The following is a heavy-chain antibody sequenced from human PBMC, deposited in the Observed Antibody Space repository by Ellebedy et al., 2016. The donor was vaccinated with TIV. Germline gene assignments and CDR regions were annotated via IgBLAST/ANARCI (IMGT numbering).Heavy chain of an antibody. V-gene: IGHV3-23*01. Sequence: PWGSLRLSCAASGFAFSNRAMSWVRQAPGKGLEWVSAIGDSGSGTFYADTVKGRFTISRDNSKNTLYLQMNRLRAEDTALYYCAKDRGGPGDVFEYWGQGTLVTVSS. CDR3: AKDRGGPGDVFEY. D-gene: IGHD3-16*01. CDR1: GFAFSNRA. CDR2: IGDSGSGT. J-gene: IGHJ4*02.